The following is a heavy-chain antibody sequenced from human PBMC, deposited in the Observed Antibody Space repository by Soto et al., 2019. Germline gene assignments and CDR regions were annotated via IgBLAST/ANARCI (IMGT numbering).Heavy chain of an antibody. CDR1: GFTFSSYA. J-gene: IGHJ4*02. CDR2: IGGSAAGS. Sequence: EVQLLESGGNLVQPGGSLKLSCAASGFTFSSYAMSWVRPAPGKGLEWVSGIGGSAAGSNYADSVKGRFTISRDNSRNPVYLQMSSLRAEDTALYYCARGGGIAVAGTHLDYWGQGTLVTVSS. CDR3: ARGGGIAVAGTHLDY. D-gene: IGHD6-19*01. V-gene: IGHV3-23*01.